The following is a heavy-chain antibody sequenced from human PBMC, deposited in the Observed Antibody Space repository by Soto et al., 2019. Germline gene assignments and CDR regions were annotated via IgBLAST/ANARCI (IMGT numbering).Heavy chain of an antibody. CDR2: FDPEDGET. V-gene: IGHV1-24*01. D-gene: IGHD6-6*01. CDR1: GYTLTELS. CDR3: APHTIAARSTGAFDI. Sequence: ASVKVSCKVSGYTLTELSMHWVRQAPGKGLEWMGGFDPEDGETIYAQKFQGRVTMTEDTSTDTAYMELSSLRSEDTAVYYCAPHTIAARSTGAFDIWGQGTMVTVSS. J-gene: IGHJ3*02.